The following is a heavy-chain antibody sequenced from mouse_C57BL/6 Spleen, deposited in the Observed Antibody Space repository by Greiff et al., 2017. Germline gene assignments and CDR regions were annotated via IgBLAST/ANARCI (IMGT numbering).Heavy chain of an antibody. CDR2: INPNNGGT. J-gene: IGHJ2*01. D-gene: IGHD1-1*01. CDR1: GYTFTDYY. CDR3: ARGPPTTVVANYFDY. V-gene: IGHV1-26*01. Sequence: EVQLQQSGPELVKPGASVKISCKASGYTFTDYYMNWVKQSHGKSLEWIGDINPNNGGTSYNQKFKGKATLTVDKSSSTAYMELRSLTSEDSAVYYCARGPPTTVVANYFDYWGQGTTLTVS.